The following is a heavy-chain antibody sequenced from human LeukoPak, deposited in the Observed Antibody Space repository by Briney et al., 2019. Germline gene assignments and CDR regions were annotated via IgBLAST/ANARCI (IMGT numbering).Heavy chain of an antibody. CDR2: ISGSGGST. J-gene: IGHJ4*02. V-gene: IGHV3-23*01. CDR1: GFTFSSYT. Sequence: PGGSLRLSCAASGFTFSSYTMSWVRQAPGKGLEWVSAISGSGGSTYYADSVKGRFTISRDNSKNTLYLQMNSLRAEDTAVYYCARLRDGSIDYWGQGTLVTVSS. CDR3: ARLRDGSIDY.